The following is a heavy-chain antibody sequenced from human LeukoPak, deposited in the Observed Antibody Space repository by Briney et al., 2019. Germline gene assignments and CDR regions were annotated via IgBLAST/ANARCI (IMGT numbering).Heavy chain of an antibody. CDR1: GGSFSGYY. V-gene: IGHV4-34*01. Sequence: KPSETLSLTCAVYGGSFSGYYWRSLRQPPGKGLEWIGEINHSGSTNYNPSLKSRVTISVDTSKNQFSLKLSSVTAADTAVYYCARGRSYWGQGTLVTVSS. CDR2: INHSGST. CDR3: ARGRSY. J-gene: IGHJ4*02.